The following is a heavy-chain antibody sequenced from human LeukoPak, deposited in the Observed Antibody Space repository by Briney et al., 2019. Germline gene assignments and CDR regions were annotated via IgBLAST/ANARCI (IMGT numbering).Heavy chain of an antibody. D-gene: IGHD4-17*01. Sequence: PGRSLRLSCAASGFTFSSYAMHWVRQAPGKGLEWVAVISYDGTNKYYADSVKGRFTISRDNSKNTLYLQMNNLRTEDTAVYYCARGLYSNGDADVFDIWGQGIMVTVSS. J-gene: IGHJ3*02. CDR3: ARGLYSNGDADVFDI. V-gene: IGHV3-30-3*01. CDR1: GFTFSSYA. CDR2: ISYDGTNK.